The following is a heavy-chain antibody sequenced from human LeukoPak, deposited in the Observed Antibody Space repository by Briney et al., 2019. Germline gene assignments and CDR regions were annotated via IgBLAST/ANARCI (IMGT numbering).Heavy chain of an antibody. D-gene: IGHD2-2*01. CDR1: GFTFSNYG. V-gene: IGHV3-30*02. CDR2: VRSDGGIK. J-gene: IGHJ4*02. Sequence: QPGGSLRLSCAASGFTFSNYGIHWVRQAPGEGLEWVAFVRSDGGIKYYADSVKGRFTISRDNSRTTVYLQMNSLRAEDTAVYHCAKDLPAAYFDYWGQGTLVTVSS. CDR3: AKDLPAAYFDY.